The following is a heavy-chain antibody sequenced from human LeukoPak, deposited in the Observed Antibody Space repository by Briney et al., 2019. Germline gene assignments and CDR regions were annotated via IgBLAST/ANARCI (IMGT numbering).Heavy chain of an antibody. D-gene: IGHD5-12*01. CDR2: INPNSGGT. Sequence: ASVKVSCKASGYTFTGYYMHWVRQAPGQGLEWMGWINPNSGGTNYAQKFQGRVTMTEDTSTDTAYMELSSLRSEDTAVYYCATAWIRSGDAFDIWGQGTMATVSS. CDR3: ATAWIRSGDAFDI. J-gene: IGHJ3*02. V-gene: IGHV1-2*02. CDR1: GYTFTGYY.